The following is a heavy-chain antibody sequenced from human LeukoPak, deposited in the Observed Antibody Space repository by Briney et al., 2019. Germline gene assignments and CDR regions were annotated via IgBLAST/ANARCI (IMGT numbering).Heavy chain of an antibody. CDR1: GGSFSGYY. Sequence: SETLSLTCAVYGGSFSGYYWSWIRQPPGKGLEWIGEINHSGSTNYNPSLKSRVTISVDTSKNQFSLKLSSVTAADTAVYYCAGGWKVGARSFDYWGQGTLVTVSS. D-gene: IGHD1-1*01. CDR3: AGGWKVGARSFDY. J-gene: IGHJ4*02. CDR2: INHSGST. V-gene: IGHV4-34*01.